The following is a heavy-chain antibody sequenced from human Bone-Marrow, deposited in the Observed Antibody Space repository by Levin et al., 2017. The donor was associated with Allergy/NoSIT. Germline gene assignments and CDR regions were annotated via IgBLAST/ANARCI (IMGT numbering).Heavy chain of an antibody. V-gene: IGHV3-30*04. D-gene: IGHD2-15*01. CDR3: ARVGDGGGERGYCSGASGYKFDS. J-gene: IGHJ4*02. Sequence: GESLKISCAASGFTFSGHAMHWVRQAPGQGLEWVAVILYDGSNKYYADSVKGRFTISRDNSKNMLFLQMNSLRTEDTAVYYCARVGDGGGERGYCSGASGYKFDSWGQGTLVTVSS. CDR1: GFTFSGHA. CDR2: ILYDGSNK.